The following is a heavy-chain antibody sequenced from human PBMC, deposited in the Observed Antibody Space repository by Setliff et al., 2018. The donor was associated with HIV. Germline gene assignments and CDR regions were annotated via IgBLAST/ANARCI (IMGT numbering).Heavy chain of an antibody. V-gene: IGHV3-48*01. J-gene: IGHJ4*02. CDR3: AREGTTIFGVVIMGGFDY. D-gene: IGHD3-3*01. Sequence: GGSLRLSCEGSGFTFSNYGMHWVRQAPAKGLEWVSSISSSSGTIYYADSVKDRFTISRDNSKNTVYLQMNSLRAEDTAVYYCAREGTTIFGVVIMGGFDYWGQGTLVTVSS. CDR1: GFTFSNYG. CDR2: ISSSSGTI.